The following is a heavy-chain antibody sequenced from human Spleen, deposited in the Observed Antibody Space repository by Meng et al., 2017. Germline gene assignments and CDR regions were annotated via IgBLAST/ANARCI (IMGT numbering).Heavy chain of an antibody. J-gene: IGHJ3*02. D-gene: IGHD2-15*01. V-gene: IGHV3-53*01. CDR1: TFTVSSFY. CDR3: ASGGRHCSGGSCNAFDI. CDR2: IYSGGTT. Sequence: GESLKISCAASTFTVSSFYMTWVRQAPGKGLEWVSIIYSGGTTYYADSVKGRFTISRDISKNTLYLQMNSLRAEDTAVYYCASGGRHCSGGSCNAFDIWGQGTMVTVSS.